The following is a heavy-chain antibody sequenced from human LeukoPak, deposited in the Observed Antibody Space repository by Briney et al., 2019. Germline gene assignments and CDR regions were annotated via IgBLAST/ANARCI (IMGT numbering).Heavy chain of an antibody. CDR2: ISYDGSNK. CDR1: GFTFSRYA. Sequence: PGGSLRLSCAASGFTFSRYAMHWVRQAPGKGLEWVAVISYDGSNKYYADSVKGRFTISRDHTKNTLYLQMNSLRAEDTAVYYCARVYGGWSGGYWGQGTLVTVSS. D-gene: IGHD6-19*01. V-gene: IGHV3-30-3*01. J-gene: IGHJ4*02. CDR3: ARVYGGWSGGY.